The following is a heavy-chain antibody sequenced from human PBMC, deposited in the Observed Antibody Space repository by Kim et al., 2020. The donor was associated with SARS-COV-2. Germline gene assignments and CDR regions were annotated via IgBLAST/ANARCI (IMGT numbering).Heavy chain of an antibody. CDR3: ARDPPSWGTYYGFWSLGLAGQGGMDV. J-gene: IGHJ6*02. Sequence: ASVKVSCKASGYTFTSYAMNWVRQAPGQGLEWMGWINTDTGNPTYAQGFTGRFVFSLDTSVSTAYMQISSLKAEDTAVYYCARDPPSWGTYYGFWSLGLAGQGGMDVWRQGTRLTVSS. D-gene: IGHD3-3*01. CDR1: GYTFTSYA. V-gene: IGHV7-4-1*02. CDR2: INTDTGNP.